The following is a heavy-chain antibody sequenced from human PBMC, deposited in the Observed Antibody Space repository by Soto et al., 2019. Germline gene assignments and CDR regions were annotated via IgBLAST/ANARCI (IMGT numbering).Heavy chain of an antibody. CDR3: ARGFGGAAAGFLFDY. V-gene: IGHV4-38-2*01. D-gene: IGHD6-13*01. CDR1: GYSISSGYY. Sequence: SETLSLTCAVSGYSISSGYYWGWIRQPPGKGLEWIGSIYHSGSTYYNPSLKSRVTISVDTSKNQFSLKLSSVTAADTAVYYCARGFGGAAAGFLFDYWRQGTLVTVSS. CDR2: IYHSGST. J-gene: IGHJ4*02.